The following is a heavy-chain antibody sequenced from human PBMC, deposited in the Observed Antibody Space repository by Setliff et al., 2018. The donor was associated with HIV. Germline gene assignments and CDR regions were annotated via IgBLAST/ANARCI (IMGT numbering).Heavy chain of an antibody. Sequence: ASVKVSCKASGYTFTGYYMHWVRQAPGQGLEWMGWINPNSGGTNYAQKFQGRVTMTRDTSISTAYMELSRLRSDDTAVYYCVRENLEGYYYYGMDVWGQGTTVTVSS. J-gene: IGHJ6*02. CDR2: INPNSGGT. V-gene: IGHV1-2*02. D-gene: IGHD3-3*01. CDR1: GYTFTGYY. CDR3: VRENLEGYYYYGMDV.